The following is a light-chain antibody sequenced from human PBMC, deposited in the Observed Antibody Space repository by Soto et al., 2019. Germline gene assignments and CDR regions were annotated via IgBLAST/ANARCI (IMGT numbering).Light chain of an antibody. J-gene: IGLJ1*01. CDR2: GNT. CDR3: QSYEISRTGCYV. Sequence: QSVLTQPPSVSGAPGQRVTISCTGSNSDIGAGFDVHWYQHLPGTAPTLLIYGNTNRPPGVPGRFSGSRSGTSVSLVITGLQAEDEADYYCQSYEISRTGCYVLGTGAKLT. V-gene: IGLV1-40*01. CDR1: NSDIGAGFD.